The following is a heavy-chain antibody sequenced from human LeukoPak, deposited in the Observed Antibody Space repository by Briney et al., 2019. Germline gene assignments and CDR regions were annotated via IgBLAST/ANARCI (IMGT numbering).Heavy chain of an antibody. Sequence: GASVKVSSKASGYTFTSYDINWVRQATGQGLEWMGWMNPNSGNTGYAQKFQGRVTMTRNTSISTAYMELSSLRSEDTAVYYCQLSTVPGWYYGMDVWGQGTTVTVSS. V-gene: IGHV1-8*01. J-gene: IGHJ6*02. D-gene: IGHD4-17*01. CDR1: GYTFTSYD. CDR2: MNPNSGNT. CDR3: QLSTVPGWYYGMDV.